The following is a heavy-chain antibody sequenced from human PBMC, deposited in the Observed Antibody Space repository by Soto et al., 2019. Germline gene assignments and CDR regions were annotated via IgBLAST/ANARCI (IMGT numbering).Heavy chain of an antibody. CDR1: GLTFSSYA. D-gene: IGHD6-19*01. CDR3: AKDGHFKPPYTIGWQNYFYH. J-gene: IGHJ4*02. CDR2: ISGSGGST. V-gene: IGHV3-23*01. Sequence: EVQLLESGGNLVQPGGSLRLSCAASGLTFSSYAMTWVRQAPGKGLEWVSTISGSGGSTYYADSVKGRFTISRDNSKNALYLQMNSLRADDTAVYYCAKDGHFKPPYTIGWQNYFYHCGQGTLVTVSS.